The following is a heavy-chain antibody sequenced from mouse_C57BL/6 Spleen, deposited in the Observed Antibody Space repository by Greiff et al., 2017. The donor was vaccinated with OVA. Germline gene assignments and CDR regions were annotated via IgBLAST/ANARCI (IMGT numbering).Heavy chain of an antibody. CDR2: ISYDGSN. J-gene: IGHJ3*01. Sequence: EVKLQESGPGLVKPSQSLSLTCSVTGYSITSGYYWNWIRQFPGNKLEWMGYISYDGSNNYNPSLKNRISITRDTSKNQFFLKLNSVTTEDTATYYCARGDLDSSGYGFAYWGQGTLVTVSA. D-gene: IGHD3-2*02. CDR3: ARGDLDSSGYGFAY. V-gene: IGHV3-6*01. CDR1: GYSITSGYY.